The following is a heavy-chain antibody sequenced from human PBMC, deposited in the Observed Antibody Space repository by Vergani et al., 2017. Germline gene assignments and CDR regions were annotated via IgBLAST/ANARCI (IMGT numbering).Heavy chain of an antibody. D-gene: IGHD1-1*01. CDR3: ARDFLTRVTTLDYYYMGV. J-gene: IGHJ6*03. CDR1: GFPFSDYG. V-gene: IGHV3-30*03. Sequence: QVQLLESGGGVVRPGGSLRLSCSAAGFPFSDYGVHWVRQAPGKGLEWVSVISYDGNKKNYADSVKGRFTISRDNSKNTLYLEMNALRAEDTAVYYCARDFLTRVTTLDYYYMGVWGKGTTVTVSS. CDR2: ISYDGNKK.